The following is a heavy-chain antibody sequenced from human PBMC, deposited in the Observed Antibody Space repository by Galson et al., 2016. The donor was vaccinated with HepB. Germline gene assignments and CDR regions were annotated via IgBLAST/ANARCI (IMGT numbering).Heavy chain of an antibody. Sequence: SLRLSCAASGFTFSDYHMSWIRQAPGKGLEWVGRIKRKTDGGTTDYAAPVKGRFTNSRDDSKNTLFLQMHNPKTEDTAVYYCTTDPRVGVWGQGTLVTVSS. J-gene: IGHJ4*02. V-gene: IGHV3-15*01. CDR3: TTDPRVGV. D-gene: IGHD3-10*01. CDR1: GFTFSDYH. CDR2: IKRKTDGGTT.